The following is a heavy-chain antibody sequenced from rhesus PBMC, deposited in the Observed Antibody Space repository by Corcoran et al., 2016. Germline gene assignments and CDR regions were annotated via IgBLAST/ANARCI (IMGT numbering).Heavy chain of an antibody. CDR3: ARAGQRKYYFDY. Sequence: QVQLQESGPGLVKHSETLSLTCAVSGGSISSNYWRWIRQPPGKGLEWIGRISGIGGGTDYNPSLKSRVTISTDTSKNQFSLKLSSVTAADTAVYYWARAGQRKYYFDYWGQGVLVTVSS. V-gene: IGHV4-173*01. CDR1: GGSISSNY. D-gene: IGHD3-9*01. J-gene: IGHJ4*01. CDR2: ISGIGGGT.